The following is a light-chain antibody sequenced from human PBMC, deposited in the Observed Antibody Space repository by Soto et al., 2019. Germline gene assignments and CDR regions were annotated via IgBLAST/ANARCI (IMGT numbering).Light chain of an antibody. Sequence: SPGARVTLSCRASQTVSGSSLAWYQQKPGQAPRLLIYGASRRATGIPDRFSGSGSGTDFTLTISRLEPEDFAVYFCQQYGSSPPVYTFGQGTKLEIK. J-gene: IGKJ2*01. CDR3: QQYGSSPPVYT. CDR1: QTVSGSS. CDR2: GAS. V-gene: IGKV3-20*01.